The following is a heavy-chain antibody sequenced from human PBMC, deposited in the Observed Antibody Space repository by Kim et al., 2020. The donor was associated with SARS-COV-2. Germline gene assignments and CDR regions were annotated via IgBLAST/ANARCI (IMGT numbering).Heavy chain of an antibody. Sequence: GGSLRLSCAASGFTFSDHWMSWVRQAPGKGLEWVANIKQDGSEKYYVDSVKGRFTISRDNAKNSLYLQLKSLRAEDTAVYYCASTPPVSSSYYGTYYYGMDVWGQGTAVTDSS. CDR3: ASTPPVSSSYYGTYYYGMDV. J-gene: IGHJ6*02. CDR2: IKQDGSEK. V-gene: IGHV3-7*01. D-gene: IGHD6-13*01. CDR1: GFTFSDHW.